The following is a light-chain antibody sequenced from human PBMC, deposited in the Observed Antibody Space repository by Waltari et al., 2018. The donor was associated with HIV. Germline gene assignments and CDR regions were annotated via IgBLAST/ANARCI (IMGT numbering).Light chain of an antibody. CDR3: QQYLGLPLT. CDR2: WAS. V-gene: IGKV4-1*01. J-gene: IGKJ4*01. CDR1: QSVFYSSNNKNY. Sequence: DIVMTQSPDSLAVSLGERATINCKSSQSVFYSSNNKNYLAWYQQKPGQPPKLLVYWASTRESGVPDRFSGSGSGTDFTLTIRSLQAEDVAIYYCQQYLGLPLTFGGGTRVEI.